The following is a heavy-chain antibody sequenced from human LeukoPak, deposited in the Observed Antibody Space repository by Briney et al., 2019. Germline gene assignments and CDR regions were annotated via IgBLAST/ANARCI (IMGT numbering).Heavy chain of an antibody. Sequence: SETLSLTCAVDGGSFSGYYWSWIRQPPGKGLEWIGEINHSGSTNYNPSLKSRVTISVDTSKNQFSLKLSSVTAADTAVYYCARSFVVVVPAAPYYFDYWGQGTLVTVSS. V-gene: IGHV4-34*01. CDR1: GGSFSGYY. CDR2: INHSGST. D-gene: IGHD2-2*01. J-gene: IGHJ4*02. CDR3: ARSFVVVVPAAPYYFDY.